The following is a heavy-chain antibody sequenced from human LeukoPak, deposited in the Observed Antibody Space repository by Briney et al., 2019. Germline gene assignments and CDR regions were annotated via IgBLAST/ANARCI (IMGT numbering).Heavy chain of an antibody. CDR1: GGTFSSCA. J-gene: IGHJ4*02. V-gene: IGHV1-69*01. D-gene: IGHD3-9*01. Sequence: SVKVSCKASGGTFSSCAINWVRQAPGQGLEWMGGIIPIFGTANYAQKFQGRVTITAAESTSTAYMELSSLRSEDTAVYYCALQPRYFDWFLVWGQGTLVTVSS. CDR2: IIPIFGTA. CDR3: ALQPRYFDWFLV.